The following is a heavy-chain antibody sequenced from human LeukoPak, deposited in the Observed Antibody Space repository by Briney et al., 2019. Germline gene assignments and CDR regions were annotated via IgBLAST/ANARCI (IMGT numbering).Heavy chain of an antibody. CDR2: ITHKAYGGTT. Sequence: PGRSLRLSCTASGFSFGDYTMSWVRQAPGKGLEWVGFITHKAYGGTTEYAASVKGRFTISRDDSKSIAYLQMKSLRTEDTAVYHCTRDRLVVTPGAMSSYFDFWGQGTLVTVSS. CDR3: TRDRLVVTPGAMSSYFDF. V-gene: IGHV3-49*04. D-gene: IGHD2-2*01. J-gene: IGHJ4*02. CDR1: GFSFGDYT.